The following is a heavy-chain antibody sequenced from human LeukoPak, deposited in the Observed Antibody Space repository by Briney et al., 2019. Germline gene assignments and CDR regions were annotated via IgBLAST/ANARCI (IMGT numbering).Heavy chain of an antibody. J-gene: IGHJ4*02. V-gene: IGHV3-9*01. Sequence: GRSLRLSCAASGFTFDDYAMHWVRQAPGKGLEWVSGISWNSGSIGYADSVKGRFTISRDNAKNSLYLQMNSLRAEDTALYYSAKGPVATIDVYYFDYWGQGTLVTVSS. CDR2: ISWNSGSI. CDR3: AKGPVATIDVYYFDY. CDR1: GFTFDDYA. D-gene: IGHD5-12*01.